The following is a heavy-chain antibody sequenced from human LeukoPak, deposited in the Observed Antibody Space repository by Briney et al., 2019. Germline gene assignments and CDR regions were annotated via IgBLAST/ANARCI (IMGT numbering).Heavy chain of an antibody. D-gene: IGHD3-9*01. CDR3: ARRMDNILTGYRPYYYYYMDV. V-gene: IGHV1-18*01. Sequence: VASVKVSCKASGYTFTSYGISWVRQAPGQGLEWMGWISAYNGNTNYAQKLQGRVTMTTDTSTSTAYMELRSLRSDDTAVYYCARRMDNILTGYRPYYYYYMDVWGKGTTVTISS. CDR2: ISAYNGNT. J-gene: IGHJ6*03. CDR1: GYTFTSYG.